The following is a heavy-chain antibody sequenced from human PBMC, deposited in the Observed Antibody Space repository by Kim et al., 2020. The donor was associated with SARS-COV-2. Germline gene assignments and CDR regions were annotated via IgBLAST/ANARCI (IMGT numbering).Heavy chain of an antibody. CDR3: ATYTAMDAFDI. CDR2: T. Sequence: TYYADSVKGRFTISRDNSKNTLYLQMNSLRAEDTAVYYCATYTAMDAFDIWGQGTMVTVSS. V-gene: IGHV3-53*01. J-gene: IGHJ3*02. D-gene: IGHD5-18*01.